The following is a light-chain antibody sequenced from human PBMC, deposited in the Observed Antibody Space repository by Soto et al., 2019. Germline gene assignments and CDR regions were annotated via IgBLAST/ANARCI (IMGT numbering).Light chain of an antibody. CDR3: QQYDNVPYT. CDR2: DAS. Sequence: DIQMTQSPSSMYASVGDRVTITCQASQDISNYLNWYQQKPGKAPKLLIYDASNLATGVPSRFSGSGSGTDFTFTISSLQPEDIATYYCQQYDNVPYTFGQGTKLEIK. V-gene: IGKV1-33*01. J-gene: IGKJ2*01. CDR1: QDISNY.